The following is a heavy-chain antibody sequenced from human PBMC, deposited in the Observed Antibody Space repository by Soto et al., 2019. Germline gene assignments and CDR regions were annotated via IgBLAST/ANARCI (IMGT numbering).Heavy chain of an antibody. Sequence: EVQLVESGGGLVKTGGSLRLSCAASGFTFSSYSMNWVRQAPGKGLEWVSSISSSSSYIYYADSVKGRFTISRDNAKNSLYLQMNSLRAEDTAVYYCATLGYCISTSCSNYYYYGMDVWGQGTTVTVSS. J-gene: IGHJ6*02. D-gene: IGHD2-2*01. CDR3: ATLGYCISTSCSNYYYYGMDV. CDR1: GFTFSSYS. CDR2: ISSSSSYI. V-gene: IGHV3-21*01.